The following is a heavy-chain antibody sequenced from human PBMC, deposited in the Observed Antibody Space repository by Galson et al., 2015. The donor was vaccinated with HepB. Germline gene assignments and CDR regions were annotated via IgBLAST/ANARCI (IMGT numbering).Heavy chain of an antibody. D-gene: IGHD6-13*01. Sequence: SLRLSCAASGFTFSNYAMSWVRQAPGKGLEWVSAISGIGGSTHYADSVKGRFTISRDNSKNTLFLQMNSLRAEDTAVYYCAKGDYSRCWDSWGQGTLVTVSS. CDR3: AKGDYSRCWDS. V-gene: IGHV3-23*01. CDR1: GFTFSNYA. CDR2: ISGIGGST. J-gene: IGHJ4*02.